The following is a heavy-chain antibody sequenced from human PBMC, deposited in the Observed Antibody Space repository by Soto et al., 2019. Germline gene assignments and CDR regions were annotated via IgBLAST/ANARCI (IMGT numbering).Heavy chain of an antibody. CDR3: ARHTSGWHCYDY. V-gene: IGHV4-61*08. D-gene: IGHD6-19*01. CDR1: GGSIDSGDYY. Sequence: SETLSLTCTVSGGSIDSGDYYWSWIRQPPGKGLEWIGYVYYSGTTNYNPFLKSRVTLSLDKSKNQFSLKMNSVTAADTAVYYCARHTSGWHCYDYWGQGTPVTVSS. CDR2: VYYSGTT. J-gene: IGHJ4*02.